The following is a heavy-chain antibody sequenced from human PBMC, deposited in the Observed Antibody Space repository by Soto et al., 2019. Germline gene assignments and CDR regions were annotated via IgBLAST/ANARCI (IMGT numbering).Heavy chain of an antibody. CDR2: IKEDGSEK. Sequence: GXSLRLSCAASGFTFSNYWINWVRQAPGKGLEWVANIKEDGSEKYYVASVKGRFTISRDNAKNSMYLQMNSLRAEDTAVYYCARESSGYPFYWGQGTLVTVS. J-gene: IGHJ4*02. D-gene: IGHD3-22*01. V-gene: IGHV3-7*05. CDR3: ARESSGYPFY. CDR1: GFTFSNYW.